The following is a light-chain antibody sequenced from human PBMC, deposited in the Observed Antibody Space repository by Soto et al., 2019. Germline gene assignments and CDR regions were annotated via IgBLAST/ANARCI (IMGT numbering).Light chain of an antibody. V-gene: IGKV3-11*01. Sequence: EIVVTQSPGTLSLSPGERATLSCRASQSISNNLAWYQQKPGQAPRLVIYSASNRATGIPARFSGSGSGTDFTLTISSLEPEDFAVYYCQQRSNWPITFAQGTRLEIK. CDR3: QQRSNWPIT. J-gene: IGKJ5*01. CDR1: QSISNN. CDR2: SAS.